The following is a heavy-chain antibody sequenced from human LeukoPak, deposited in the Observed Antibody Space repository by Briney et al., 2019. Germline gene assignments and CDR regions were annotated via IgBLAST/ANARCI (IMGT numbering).Heavy chain of an antibody. CDR1: GFTFSSYG. Sequence: GGSLRLSCAASGFTFSSYGMHWVRQAPGKGLEWVAFIRYDGSNKYYAGSVKGRFTISRDNSKNTLYLQMNSLRAEDTAVYYCAKDGDCSSTSCYPGYFDYWGQGTLVTVSS. V-gene: IGHV3-30*02. CDR3: AKDGDCSSTSCYPGYFDY. J-gene: IGHJ4*02. CDR2: IRYDGSNK. D-gene: IGHD2-2*01.